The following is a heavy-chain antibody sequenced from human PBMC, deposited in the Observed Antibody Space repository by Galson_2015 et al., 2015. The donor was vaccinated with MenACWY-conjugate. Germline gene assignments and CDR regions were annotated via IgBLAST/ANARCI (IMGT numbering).Heavy chain of an antibody. J-gene: IGHJ4*02. CDR1: CGSPRKGGYY. Sequence: TLSPPRPVSCGSPRKGGYYWSWDPPPPRKGPGWIGFIYYSGSTYHNPSLKSRLTMSVDTSRNQFSMDLRSVTAADTAVYYCARKSGSGSYYEASFDYWGQGTLVTVSS. CDR2: IYYSGST. CDR3: ARKSGSGSYYEASFDY. V-gene: IGHV4-31*03. D-gene: IGHD3-10*01.